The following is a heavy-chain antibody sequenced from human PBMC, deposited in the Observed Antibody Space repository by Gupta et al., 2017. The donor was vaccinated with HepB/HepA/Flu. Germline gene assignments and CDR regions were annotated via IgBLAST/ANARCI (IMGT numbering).Heavy chain of an antibody. V-gene: IGHV3-7*01. Sequence: EVQLVESGGGLVQPGGSLRLSCPASGFTFSSYWMSWVRQAPGKGLEWVANIKQDGSEKYYVDSVKGRFTISRDNAKNSLYLQMNSLRAEDTAVYYCATEGTYDSSGYYQRFWYFDLWGRGTLVTVSS. J-gene: IGHJ2*01. CDR1: GFTFSSYW. CDR2: IKQDGSEK. D-gene: IGHD3-22*01. CDR3: ATEGTYDSSGYYQRFWYFDL.